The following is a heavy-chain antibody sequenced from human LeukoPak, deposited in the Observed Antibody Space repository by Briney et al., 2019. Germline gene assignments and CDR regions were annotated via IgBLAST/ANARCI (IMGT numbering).Heavy chain of an antibody. J-gene: IGHJ5*02. D-gene: IGHD2-21*02. CDR1: GGSFSGYY. V-gene: IGHV4-34*01. Sequence: TSETLSLTCAVYGGSFSGYYWSWIRQPPGKGLEWIGEINHSGSTNYNPSLKSRVTISVDTSKNQFSLKLSSVTAADTAVYYCAREGIVVVTANNWFDPWGQGTLVTVSS. CDR3: AREGIVVVTANNWFDP. CDR2: INHSGST.